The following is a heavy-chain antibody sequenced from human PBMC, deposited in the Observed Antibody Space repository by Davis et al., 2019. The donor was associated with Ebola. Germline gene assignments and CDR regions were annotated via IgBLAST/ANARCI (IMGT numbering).Heavy chain of an antibody. J-gene: IGHJ3*02. V-gene: IGHV3-23*01. D-gene: IGHD1-26*01. CDR2: LGTSADT. CDR1: GFIFSSYV. CDR3: VKDTSNIWFDI. Sequence: GESLKISCAASGFIFSSYVMSWVRQAPGKGLEWVSTLGTSADTYYAESVKGRFTISRDNSKNTLYLQMNGLRVEDTAIYFCVKDTSNIWFDIWGQGTMVTVSS.